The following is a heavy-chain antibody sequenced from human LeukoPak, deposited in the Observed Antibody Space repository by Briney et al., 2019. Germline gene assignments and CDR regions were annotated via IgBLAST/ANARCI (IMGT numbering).Heavy chain of an antibody. CDR2: IYFSGKT. J-gene: IGHJ4*02. CDR3: ARGDGGSGGGYCFDY. D-gene: IGHD2-15*01. Sequence: SETLSLTCTVSGGSISSIIYYWGWLRQPPGKGLEWIGSIYFSGKTYYNPSLKSRVTISVDTSKNQFSLKLSSVTAADTAVYFCARGDGGSGGGYCFDYWGQGILVTVSS. CDR1: GGSISSIIYY. V-gene: IGHV4-39*07.